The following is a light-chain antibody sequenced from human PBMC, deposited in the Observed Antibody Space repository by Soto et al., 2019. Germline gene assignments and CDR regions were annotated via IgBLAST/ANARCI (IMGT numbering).Light chain of an antibody. CDR2: GNS. CDR1: SSNIGAGYD. V-gene: IGLV1-40*01. Sequence: QSVLTQPPSVSGAPGQRVTISCTGSSSNIGAGYDVHWYQQLPGTAPKLLIYGNSNRPSGVPERFSGSKSGTSASLAITGLQAEDEADDYCQSYDSSRSYVFGTGTKVTVL. CDR3: QSYDSSRSYV. J-gene: IGLJ1*01.